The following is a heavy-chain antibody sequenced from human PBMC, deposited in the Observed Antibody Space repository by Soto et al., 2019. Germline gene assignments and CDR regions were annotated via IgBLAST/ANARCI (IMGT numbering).Heavy chain of an antibody. V-gene: IGHV4-61*03. CDR3: ARRFTANGGERFDD. Sequence: PSETLALTCTVSGDSVSSGSSYWTWIRQPPGKGLEWIGYFYYSGSTNYNPSLESRVTISGDTSKNHFSLKLNSVTAADTAVYYCARRFTANGGERFDDSGQGNLVTVSS. D-gene: IGHD2-21*01. CDR2: FYYSGST. J-gene: IGHJ4*02. CDR1: GDSVSSGSSY.